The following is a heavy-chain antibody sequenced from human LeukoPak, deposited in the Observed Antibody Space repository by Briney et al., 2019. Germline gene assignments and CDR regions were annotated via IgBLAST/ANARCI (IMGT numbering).Heavy chain of an antibody. CDR1: GGSISSYY. Sequence: SETLSLTCTVSGGSISSYYWSWSRQPPGKGLEWIGYIYYSESTNYNPSLKSRVTISVDSSKNQFSLKLSSVTAADTAVYYCARDKWSCEASDIWGQGTMVTVSS. CDR3: ARDKWSCEASDI. D-gene: IGHD3-10*01. CDR2: IYYSEST. V-gene: IGHV4-59*01. J-gene: IGHJ3*02.